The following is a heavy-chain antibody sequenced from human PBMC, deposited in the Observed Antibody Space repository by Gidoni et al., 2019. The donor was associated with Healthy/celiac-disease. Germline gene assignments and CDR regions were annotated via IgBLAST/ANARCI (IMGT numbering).Heavy chain of an antibody. CDR2: INPNSGGT. J-gene: IGHJ6*03. V-gene: IGHV1-2*02. D-gene: IGHD3-9*01. CDR1: GYTFTGYY. Sequence: QVQLVQSGDEVKKPGASVKVSCTASGYTFTGYYRHWVRQAPVQGLEWMGWINPNSGGTNYAQKFQGRVTMTRDTSISTAYMELSRLRSDDTSVYYCARGSYYDILTGRQFDYYYMDVWGKGTTVTVSS. CDR3: ARGSYYDILTGRQFDYYYMDV.